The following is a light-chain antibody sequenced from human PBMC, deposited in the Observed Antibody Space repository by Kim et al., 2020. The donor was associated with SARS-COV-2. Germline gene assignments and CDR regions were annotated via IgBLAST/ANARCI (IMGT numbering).Light chain of an antibody. V-gene: IGKV1-27*01. CDR2: AAS. Sequence: ESVGDRDTIACRASQGIRNFLAWYQHKPGKVPMRLIYAASPLQSGVPSRFSGSGSGTYYTLTISSLQPEDVAPHYRQKYKSALFTFGQGKRLEIK. CDR1: QGIRNF. J-gene: IGKJ5*01. CDR3: QKYKSALFT.